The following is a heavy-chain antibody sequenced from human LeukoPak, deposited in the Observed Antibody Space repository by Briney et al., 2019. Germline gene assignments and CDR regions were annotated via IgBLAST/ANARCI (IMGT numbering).Heavy chain of an antibody. CDR3: ARLAGGYSGYVLFDY. D-gene: IGHD5-12*01. Sequence: GGSLRLSCAASGFTFSSYWMSWVRQAPGKGLEWVANIKQDGSEKYYVDSVKGRFTISRDNAKNSLYLQMNSLRAEDTAVYYCARLAGGYSGYVLFDYWGQGTLVTVSS. V-gene: IGHV3-7*01. CDR1: GFTFSSYW. CDR2: IKQDGSEK. J-gene: IGHJ4*02.